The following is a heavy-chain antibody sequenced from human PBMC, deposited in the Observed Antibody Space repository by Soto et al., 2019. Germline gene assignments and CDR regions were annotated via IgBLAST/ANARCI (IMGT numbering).Heavy chain of an antibody. Sequence: EVQLVESGGGLLQPGGSLRLSCAASGFTFSNHWIHWVRQAPGKGLVWVSRISSDGSVATYAASVKGRFTISRDNAKNTLYLQMNSLRAEDTAVYHCASAVANTRNGLDIWGQGTMVTVSS. CDR3: ASAVANTRNGLDI. CDR2: ISSDGSVA. D-gene: IGHD5-12*01. J-gene: IGHJ3*02. V-gene: IGHV3-74*01. CDR1: GFTFSNHW.